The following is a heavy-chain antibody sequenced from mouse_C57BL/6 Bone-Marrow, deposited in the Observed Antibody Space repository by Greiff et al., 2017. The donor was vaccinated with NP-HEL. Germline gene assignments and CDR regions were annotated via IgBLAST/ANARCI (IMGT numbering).Heavy chain of an antibody. J-gene: IGHJ3*01. CDR2: ISYDGSN. CDR3: ARSIYYDYVSWFAY. Sequence: EVQLQESGPGLVKPSQSLSLTCSVTGYSITSGYYWNWIRQFPGNKLEWMGYISYDGSNNYNPSLKNRISITRDTSKNQFFLKLNSVTTEDTATYYCARSIYYDYVSWFAYWGQGTLVTVSA. CDR1: GYSITSGYY. V-gene: IGHV3-6*01. D-gene: IGHD2-4*01.